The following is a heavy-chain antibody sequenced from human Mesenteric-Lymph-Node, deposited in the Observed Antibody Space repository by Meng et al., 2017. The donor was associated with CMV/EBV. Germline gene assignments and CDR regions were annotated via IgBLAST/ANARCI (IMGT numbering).Heavy chain of an antibody. V-gene: IGHV3-69-1*02. CDR2: ISTSSTI. D-gene: IGHD6-19*01. CDR1: GFTFSDFY. J-gene: IGHJ6*02. Sequence: GGSLRLSCAASGFTFSDFYMNWVRQAPGKGLEWVSSISTSSTIYFADSVKGRFTISRDNAKNSLYLQMGSLRAGDTAVYYCARVAGDPLYYYYGMDVWGQGTTVTVSS. CDR3: ARVAGDPLYYYYGMDV.